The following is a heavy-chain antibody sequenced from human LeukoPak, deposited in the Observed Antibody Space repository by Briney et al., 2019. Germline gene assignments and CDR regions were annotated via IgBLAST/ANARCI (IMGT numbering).Heavy chain of an antibody. J-gene: IGHJ1*01. V-gene: IGHV3-74*01. D-gene: IGHD3-22*01. CDR1: GFTFSRYW. Sequence: GGSLRLSCAASGFTFSRYWMHWVRQAPGEGLVWVSRIKSDGSTNYADSVKGRFTISRDNAKNTVSLQMNSLRAEDTGVYYCARVPAEIGGYYPEYFRHWGQGTLVTVSS. CDR3: ARVPAEIGGYYPEYFRH. CDR2: IKSDGST.